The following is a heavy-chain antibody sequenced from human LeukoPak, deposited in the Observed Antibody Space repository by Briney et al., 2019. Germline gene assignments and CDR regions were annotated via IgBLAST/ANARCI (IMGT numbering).Heavy chain of an antibody. V-gene: IGHV3-9*01. J-gene: IGHJ4*02. CDR3: AKAGADITIFGVVIKSSAPFDY. CDR2: ISWNSGSI. CDR1: GFTFDDYA. D-gene: IGHD3-3*01. Sequence: PGRSLRLSCAASGFTFDDYAMHWVRQAPGKGLEWVSGISWNSGSIGYADSVKGRFTISRDNAKNSPYLQMNSLRAEDTALYYCAKAGADITIFGVVIKSSAPFDYWGQGTLVTVSS.